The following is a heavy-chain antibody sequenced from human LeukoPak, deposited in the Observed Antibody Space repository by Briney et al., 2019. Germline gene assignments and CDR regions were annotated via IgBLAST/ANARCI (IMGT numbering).Heavy chain of an antibody. CDR2: IKADGSAT. V-gene: IGHV3-43*02. CDR1: GFTIGPYA. CDR3: ATWAFYHNLDV. J-gene: IGHJ6*02. D-gene: IGHD2/OR15-2a*01. Sequence: GGSLRLSCAASGFTIGPYAMYWVRQGPGRGLEWVSVIKADGSATFYADSVRGRLTTSRDNSKNSLYLQMNSLTSEDTAVYYCATWAFYHNLDVWGQGTTVIVSS.